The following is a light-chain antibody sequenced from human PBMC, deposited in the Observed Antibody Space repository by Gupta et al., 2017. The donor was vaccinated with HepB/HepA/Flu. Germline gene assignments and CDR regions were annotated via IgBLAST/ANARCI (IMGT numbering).Light chain of an antibody. CDR3: MQALQTPRT. CDR1: QSLLHSNGYNY. V-gene: IGKV2-28*01. J-gene: IGKJ4*01. CDR2: LGS. Sequence: DIVMTQSPLSLPVTPGEPASISCRSSQSLLHSNGYNYLDWYLQKPGQSPQLLIYLGSNRASGVPDRCSGSGSGTDFTLKISRVEAEDVGVYYCMQALQTPRTFGGGTKVETK.